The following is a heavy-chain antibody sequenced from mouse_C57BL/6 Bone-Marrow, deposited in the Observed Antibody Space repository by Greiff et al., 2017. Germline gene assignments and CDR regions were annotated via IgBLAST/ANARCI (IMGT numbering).Heavy chain of an antibody. CDR3: ARPYYSNYWYFDD. V-gene: IGHV1-55*01. D-gene: IGHD2-5*01. CDR1: GYTFTSYW. J-gene: IGHJ1*03. CDR2: IVPGSGST. Sequence: QVQLQQPGAELVKPGASVKLSCTASGYTFTSYWITWVKQRPGQGLEWIGDIVPGSGSTNYNEKFKSKATLTVDTSSSTAYMQLSSLTSEDSAVYYCARPYYSNYWYFDDWGTGTTVTVSS.